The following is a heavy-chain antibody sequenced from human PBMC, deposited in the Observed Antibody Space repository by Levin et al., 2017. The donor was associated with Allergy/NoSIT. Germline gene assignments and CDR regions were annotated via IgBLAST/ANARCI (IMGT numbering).Heavy chain of an antibody. J-gene: IGHJ3*02. D-gene: IGHD3-10*01. V-gene: IGHV4-31*03. CDR2: IYYSGST. CDR3: ARGRSYYGSGSYYATDAFDI. Sequence: SQTLSLTCTVSGGSISSGGYYWSWIRQHPGKGLEWIGYIYYSGSTYYNPSLKSRVTISVDTSKNQFSLKLSSVTAADTAVYYCARGRSYYGSGSYYATDAFDIWGQGTMVTVSS. CDR1: GGSISSGGYY.